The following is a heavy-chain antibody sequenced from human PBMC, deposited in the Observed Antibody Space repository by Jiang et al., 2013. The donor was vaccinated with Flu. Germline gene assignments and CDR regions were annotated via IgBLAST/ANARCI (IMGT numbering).Heavy chain of an antibody. CDR1: GGSISSGGYY. D-gene: IGHD3-10*01. J-gene: IGHJ6*02. V-gene: IGHV4-31*03. CDR2: IYYSGST. CDR3: ARDIRGLESSNHPANYYYGMDV. Sequence: GLVKPSQTLSLTCTVSGGSISSGGYYWSWIRQHPGKGLEWIGYIYYSGSTYYNPSLKSRVTISVDTSKNQFSLKLSSVTAADTAVYYCARDIRGLESSNHPANYYYGMDVWGQGTTVTVSS.